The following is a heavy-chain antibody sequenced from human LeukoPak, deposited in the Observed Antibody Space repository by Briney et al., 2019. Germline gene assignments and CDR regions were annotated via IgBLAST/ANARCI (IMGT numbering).Heavy chain of an antibody. D-gene: IGHD3-3*01. J-gene: IGHJ3*02. CDR2: IYHSGST. V-gene: IGHV4-38-2*02. Sequence: SETLSLTCTVSGYFISSGYYWGWIRQPPGKGLEWIGSIYHSGSTYYNPSLKSRVTISVDTSKNQFSLKLSSVTAADTAVYYCARAYYDFWSGYYTKAFDIWGQGTMVTVSS. CDR3: ARAYYDFWSGYYTKAFDI. CDR1: GYFISSGYY.